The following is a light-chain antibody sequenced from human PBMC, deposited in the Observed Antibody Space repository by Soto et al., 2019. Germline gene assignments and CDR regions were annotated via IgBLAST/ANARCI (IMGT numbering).Light chain of an antibody. J-gene: IGKJ3*01. CDR2: GAS. Sequence: DIQMTQSPSSLSASVGDRVTITCRASQGIRNYLAWYQQKPGELPKLLIYGASSLQSGVPSRFSGSGSGTDFTLTISSLQPADVATYSCQKHDVTPFTFGPGTKVDIK. CDR1: QGIRNY. CDR3: QKHDVTPFT. V-gene: IGKV1-27*01.